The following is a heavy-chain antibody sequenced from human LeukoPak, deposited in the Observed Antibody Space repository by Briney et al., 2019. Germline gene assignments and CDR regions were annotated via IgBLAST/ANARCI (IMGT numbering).Heavy chain of an antibody. V-gene: IGHV3-7*01. CDR3: AREFRSGYNSRWFDY. D-gene: IGHD6-19*01. CDR1: GFTFSDYW. J-gene: IGHJ5*01. Sequence: GGSLRLSCAASGFTFSDYWMSWVRQAPGKGLEWVANIKQDGSEKYYVDSVKGRFTISRDNAKNSLYMQMNSLRVEDTAVYYCAREFRSGYNSRWFDYWGQGTLVTVSS. CDR2: IKQDGSEK.